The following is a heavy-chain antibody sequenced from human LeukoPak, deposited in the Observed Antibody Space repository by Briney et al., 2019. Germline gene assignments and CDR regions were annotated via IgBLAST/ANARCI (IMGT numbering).Heavy chain of an antibody. V-gene: IGHV3-9*01. J-gene: IGHJ6*02. CDR1: GFTFDDYG. D-gene: IGHD2-15*01. CDR2: ISYNSGSI. CDR3: AKDLGYCSGGRCYTAVWFGMDV. Sequence: PGRSLRLSCAASGFTFDDYGMHWVRQAPGKGLEWVSGISYNSGSIVYADSVNGRFTISRDSAKNSLYLQMNSMRAEDTASYYCAKDLGYCSGGRCYTAVWFGMDVWGQGTTVTVSS.